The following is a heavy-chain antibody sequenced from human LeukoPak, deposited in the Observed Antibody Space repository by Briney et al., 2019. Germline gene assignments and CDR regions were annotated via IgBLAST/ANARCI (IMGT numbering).Heavy chain of an antibody. CDR2: ISYDGSNK. Sequence: AGGSLRLSCAASGFTLSKYAMHWVRQAPGSGLEWVTVISYDGSNKNYADSVKGRFTISRDNSKDTLYLQMNSLRPEDTAIYYCARSYWNGVYYYYGMDVWGQGTTVTVSS. CDR3: ARSYWNGVYYYYGMDV. D-gene: IGHD1-1*01. CDR1: GFTLSKYA. V-gene: IGHV3-30-3*01. J-gene: IGHJ6*02.